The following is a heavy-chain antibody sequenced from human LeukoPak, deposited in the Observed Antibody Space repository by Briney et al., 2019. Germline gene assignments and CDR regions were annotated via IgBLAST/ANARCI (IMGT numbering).Heavy chain of an antibody. CDR1: GYTFTSYG. CDR2: ISAYNGNT. V-gene: IGHV1-18*01. CDR3: ARSFRDIGVVTEGTTVDI. D-gene: IGHD2-21*02. Sequence: ASVKVSCKASGYTFTSYGISWVRQAPGQGLEWMGWISAYNGNTNYAQKLQGRVTMTTDTSTSTAYMELRSLRSDDTAVYYCARSFRDIGVVTEGTTVDIWGQGTMVTVSS. J-gene: IGHJ3*02.